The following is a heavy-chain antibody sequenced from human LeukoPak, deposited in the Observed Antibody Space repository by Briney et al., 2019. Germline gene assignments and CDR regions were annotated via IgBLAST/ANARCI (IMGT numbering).Heavy chain of an antibody. CDR2: INHSGST. Sequence: SETLSLTCAVYGGSFSGYYWSWIRQPPGKGLEWIGEINHSGSTNYNPSLKSRVTISVDTSKNQFSLKLSSLTAADTAVYYCARVSLAVAGVQYYYFDYWGQGTLVTVSS. J-gene: IGHJ4*02. D-gene: IGHD6-19*01. CDR1: GGSFSGYY. CDR3: ARVSLAVAGVQYYYFDY. V-gene: IGHV4-34*01.